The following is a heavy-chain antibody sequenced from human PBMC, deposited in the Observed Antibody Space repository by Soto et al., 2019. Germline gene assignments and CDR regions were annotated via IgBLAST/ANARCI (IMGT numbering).Heavy chain of an antibody. D-gene: IGHD1-26*01. Sequence: GGSLRLSCAASGFTFSNYAISWVRQAPGKGLEWVSLVTASGTTTYYADSVKGRFYISRDEVRTTVFLQMNSLRAEDTALYYCAKLGRKTGNDDYWGQGTLVTVSS. CDR2: VTASGTTT. J-gene: IGHJ4*02. CDR3: AKLGRKTGNDDY. V-gene: IGHV3-23*01. CDR1: GFTFSNYA.